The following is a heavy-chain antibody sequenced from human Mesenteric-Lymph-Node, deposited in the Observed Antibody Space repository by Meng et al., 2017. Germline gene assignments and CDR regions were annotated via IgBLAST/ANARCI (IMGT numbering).Heavy chain of an antibody. Sequence: GESLNTSCAASGFTFSSYAMSWVRQAPGPGLEWVSAISGSGSSTYYADSVKGRFTISRDNSKNTLYLQMNSLSAEDTAVYSCAKAGDPLLSFGEFKNWGQGTLVTVSS. V-gene: IGHV3-23*01. CDR2: ISGSGSST. J-gene: IGHJ4*02. CDR1: GFTFSSYA. CDR3: AKAGDPLLSFGEFKN. D-gene: IGHD3-10*01.